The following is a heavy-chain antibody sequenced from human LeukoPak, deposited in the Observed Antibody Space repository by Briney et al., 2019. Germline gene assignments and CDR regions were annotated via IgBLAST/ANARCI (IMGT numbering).Heavy chain of an antibody. CDR3: ARPDTAMVPHYFDY. Sequence: PGGSLRLSCAASGFTSSNFWMNWVRQGPEKGLERVASIKQDGSEQYYLDSVRGRFTISRDNAKNSLYLQMNSLRVEDTAVYYCARPDTAMVPHYFDYWGHGTLVTVSS. CDR2: IKQDGSEQ. D-gene: IGHD5-18*01. V-gene: IGHV3-7*03. CDR1: GFTSSNFW. J-gene: IGHJ4*01.